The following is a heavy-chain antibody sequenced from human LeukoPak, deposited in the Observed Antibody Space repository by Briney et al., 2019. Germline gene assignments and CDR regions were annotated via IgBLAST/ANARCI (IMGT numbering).Heavy chain of an antibody. D-gene: IGHD2-2*01. V-gene: IGHV3-30-3*01. CDR3: ARNGIYQLHWVWFDP. CDR2: ISYDGSNK. J-gene: IGHJ5*02. Sequence: GRSLRLSCAASGFTFSSYAMHWVRQAPGKGLEWVAVISYDGSNKCYADSVKGRFTISRDNSKNTLYLQMNSLRAEDTAVYYCARNGIYQLHWVWFDPWGQGTLVTVSS. CDR1: GFTFSSYA.